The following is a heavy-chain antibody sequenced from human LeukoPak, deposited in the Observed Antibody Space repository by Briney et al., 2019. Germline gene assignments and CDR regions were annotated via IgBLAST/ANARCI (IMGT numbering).Heavy chain of an antibody. J-gene: IGHJ4*02. CDR1: GFTFSGYW. D-gene: IGHD3-22*01. CDR3: ATSDDSSGSD. Sequence: PGGSLRLSCVASGFTFSGYWMSWVRQAPGKGLEWVANINEDESIKHYVDSVKGRSTISRDNAKTSVFLQMNSLRDEDTALYYCATSDDSSGSDWGQGILVTVSS. CDR2: INEDESIK. V-gene: IGHV3-7*01.